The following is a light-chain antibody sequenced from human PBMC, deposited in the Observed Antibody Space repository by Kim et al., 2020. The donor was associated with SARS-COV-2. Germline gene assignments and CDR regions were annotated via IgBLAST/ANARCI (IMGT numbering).Light chain of an antibody. Sequence: SLCPGESATLPCRASQSVSSYVVWYQQKPGQAPSLLIYDASNRATGIPARFSGSGSGTDFTLTISSLEPEDFAIYYCQQRYTWPLTFGGGTKLEI. J-gene: IGKJ4*01. CDR2: DAS. V-gene: IGKV3-11*01. CDR3: QQRYTWPLT. CDR1: QSVSSY.